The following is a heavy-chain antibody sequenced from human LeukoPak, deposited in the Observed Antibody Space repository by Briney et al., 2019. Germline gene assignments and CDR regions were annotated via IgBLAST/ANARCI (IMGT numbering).Heavy chain of an antibody. J-gene: IGHJ4*02. V-gene: IGHV1-24*01. CDR2: FDPEDGET. CDR3: AKAPSKSGSTPFFDY. Sequence: ASVKVSCKVSGYTLTELSMHWVRQAPGKGLEWMGGFDPEDGETIYAQKFQGRVTMTEDTSTDTAYMELSSLRSEDTAVYYCAKAPSKSGSTPFFDYWGQGTLVTVSS. CDR1: GYTLTELS. D-gene: IGHD6-13*01.